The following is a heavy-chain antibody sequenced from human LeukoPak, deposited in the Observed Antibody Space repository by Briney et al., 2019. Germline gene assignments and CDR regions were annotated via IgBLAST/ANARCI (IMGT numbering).Heavy chain of an antibody. D-gene: IGHD3-9*01. V-gene: IGHV3-49*04. Sequence: PGRSLRLSCTASVFTFCDYAMSWVRQAPGKGREWGGFIRSKAYGGTTEYAASVKGRFTISRADSKSIAYLQMNSLKTEDTAVYYCTGRNYDILTGYPYWGQGTLVTVSS. CDR2: IRSKAYGGTT. CDR3: TGRNYDILTGYPY. CDR1: VFTFCDYA. J-gene: IGHJ4*02.